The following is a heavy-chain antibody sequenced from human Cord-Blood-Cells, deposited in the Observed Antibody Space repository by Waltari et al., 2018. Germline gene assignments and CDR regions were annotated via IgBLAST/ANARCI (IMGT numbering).Heavy chain of an antibody. V-gene: IGHV4-61*09. D-gene: IGHD7-27*01. J-gene: IGHJ2*01. CDR1: GGPISSGSYY. CDR2: IYTSGST. CDR3: ARVRVSGDRYFDL. Sequence: QVQLQESGPGLVKPSQTLSLTCTVSGGPISSGSYYWSWIRQPAGKGLEWIGYIYTSGSTNYNPSLKSRVTISVDTSKNQFSLKLSSVTAADTAVYYCARVRVSGDRYFDLWGRGTLVTVSS.